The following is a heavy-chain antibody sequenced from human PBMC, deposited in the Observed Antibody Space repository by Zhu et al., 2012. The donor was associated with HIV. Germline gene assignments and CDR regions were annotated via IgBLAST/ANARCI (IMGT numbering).Heavy chain of an antibody. CDR2: INWNGGNP. V-gene: IGHV3-20*04. CDR3: ERANLVRGRYYFDY. J-gene: IGHJ4*02. Sequence: EVQLVESGGSVVRPGGSLRLSCVGSGFTFEDYGMSWVRQVPGKGLEWVSGINWNGGNPVYADSVMGRFTISRDNAENSLYLQMHGLRAEDTALYYCERANLVRGRYYFDYWGQGILVTVSS. CDR1: GFTFEDYG. D-gene: IGHD3-10*01.